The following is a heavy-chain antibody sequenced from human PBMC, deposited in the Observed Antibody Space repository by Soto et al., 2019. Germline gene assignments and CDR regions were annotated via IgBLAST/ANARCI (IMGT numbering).Heavy chain of an antibody. CDR3: AKETRSRAVTATRVNGMDV. J-gene: IGHJ6*02. CDR1: GFSFSDLG. V-gene: IGHV3-30*18. CDR2: ISHDGSNQ. Sequence: QVQLVESGGGVVQPGRSLRLSCAPSGFSFSDLGMHWVRQAQGKGLGGVAAISHDGSNQYYGDSVKGRFSISRDHSNNRLYLQMNNLKVEDSAIYFCAKETRSRAVTATRVNGMDVWGQGTTVTVSS. D-gene: IGHD2-21*02.